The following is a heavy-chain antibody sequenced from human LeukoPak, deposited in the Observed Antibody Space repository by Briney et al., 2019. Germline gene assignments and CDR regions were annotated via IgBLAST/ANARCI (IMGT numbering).Heavy chain of an antibody. CDR3: ASSPDPYYYDSSGYSDY. J-gene: IGHJ4*02. CDR1: GFTFSSYE. CDR2: ISSSGSTI. V-gene: IGHV3-48*03. Sequence: GGSLRLSCAASGFTFSSYEMNWVRQAPGKGLEWVSYISSSGSTIYYADSVKGRFTISRDNAKNSLYLQMNSLRAEDTAVYCCASSPDPYYYDSSGYSDYWGQGTLVTVSS. D-gene: IGHD3-22*01.